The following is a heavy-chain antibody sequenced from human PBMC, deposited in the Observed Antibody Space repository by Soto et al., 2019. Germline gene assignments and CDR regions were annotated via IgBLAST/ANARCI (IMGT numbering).Heavy chain of an antibody. CDR3: ARGGDIVLVPAADRPNYYYYYGMDV. D-gene: IGHD2-2*01. J-gene: IGHJ6*02. CDR2: MNPNSGNT. V-gene: IGHV1-8*01. CDR1: GYTFTSYD. Sequence: ASVKVSCKASGYTFTSYDINWVRQATGQGLEWMGWMNPNSGNTGYAQKFQGRVTMTRNTSISTAYMELSILRSEDTAVYYCARGGDIVLVPAADRPNYYYYYGMDVWGQGTTVTVS.